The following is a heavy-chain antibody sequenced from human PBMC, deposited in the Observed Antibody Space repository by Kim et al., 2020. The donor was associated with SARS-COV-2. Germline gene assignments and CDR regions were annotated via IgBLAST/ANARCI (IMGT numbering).Heavy chain of an antibody. Sequence: GGSLRLSCAASGFTFSSYWMGWVRQAPGKGLEWVANMHQDGSETYCVDSVKGRFTISRDNAKNSLYLQMNTLRAEDTAVYYCVTYGLSGGQWWGQGTLVTVSS. D-gene: IGHD2-15*01. CDR1: GFTFSSYW. CDR2: MHQDGSET. V-gene: IGHV3-7*01. CDR3: VTYGLSGGQW. J-gene: IGHJ4*02.